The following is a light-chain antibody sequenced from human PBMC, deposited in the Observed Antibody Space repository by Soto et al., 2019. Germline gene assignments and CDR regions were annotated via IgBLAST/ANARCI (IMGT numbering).Light chain of an antibody. CDR3: QQRNRWPPVT. V-gene: IGKV3-11*01. CDR2: GAF. J-gene: IGKJ5*01. CDR1: PSVTNF. Sequence: EIVLTQSPATLSLSPWERATLSCRASPSVTNFLAWYQQKPGQAPRLLIYGAFNRATGIPARFSGSGSGTDFTLTISSLEPEASAIYYCQQRNRWPPVTFGQGTRLEI.